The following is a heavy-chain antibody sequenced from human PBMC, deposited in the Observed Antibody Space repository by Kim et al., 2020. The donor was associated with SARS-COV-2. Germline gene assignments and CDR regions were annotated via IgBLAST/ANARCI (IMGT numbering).Heavy chain of an antibody. V-gene: IGHV4-59*08. CDR3: ARHFYCSYY. Sequence: SETLSLTCTVTGGSISSYYWSWIRQSPVRGLEWIGFIYYSGSTNNNPSFKRRLSISLDTSHNKVSLMLSSFTAAAIALYSFARHFYCSYY. J-gene: IGHJ6*01. D-gene: IGHD2-15*01. CDR2: IYYSGST. CDR1: GGSISSYY.